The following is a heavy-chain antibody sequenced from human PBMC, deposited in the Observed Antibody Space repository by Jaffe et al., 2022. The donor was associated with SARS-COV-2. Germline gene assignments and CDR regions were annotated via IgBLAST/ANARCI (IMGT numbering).Heavy chain of an antibody. V-gene: IGHV3-21*01. D-gene: IGHD6-6*01. CDR1: GFTFSSYS. Sequence: EVQLVESGGGLVKPGGSLRLSCAASGFTFSSYSMNWVRQAPGKGLEWVSSISSSSSYIYYADSVKGRFTISRDNAKNSLYLQMNSLRAEDTAVYYCARGGPRIAAAEKGWAFDPWGQGTLVTVSS. CDR2: ISSSSSYI. CDR3: ARGGPRIAAAEKGWAFDP. J-gene: IGHJ5*02.